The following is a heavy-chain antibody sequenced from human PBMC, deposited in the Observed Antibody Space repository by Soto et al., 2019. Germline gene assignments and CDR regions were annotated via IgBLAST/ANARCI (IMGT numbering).Heavy chain of an antibody. D-gene: IGHD3-22*01. V-gene: IGHV3-30-3*01. CDR2: ISYHGSNK. CDR1: GFTFSSYA. CDR3: ARTSYDSSGYYPN. J-gene: IGHJ4*02. Sequence: PGGSLRLSCAASGFTFSSYAMHWVRQAPGKGLEWVAVISYHGSNKYYADSVKGRLTISRDNSKNTLYLQMNSLRAEDTAVYYCARTSYDSSGYYPNWGQGTLVTVSS.